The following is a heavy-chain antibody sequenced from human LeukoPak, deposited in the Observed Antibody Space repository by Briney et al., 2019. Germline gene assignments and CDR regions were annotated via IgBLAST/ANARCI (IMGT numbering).Heavy chain of an antibody. CDR3: AKYSGGSYLTLRSDY. CDR2: LSGDGDSR. Sequence: SGGSLRLSCAASGFSFSGYAMSWVCKAPRKGLEWVSGLSGDGDSRYYADSVKGRFTISRDNSDNTLYLQMNTLRVEDTAVYYCAKYSGGSYLTLRSDYWGQGTLVTVSS. CDR1: GFSFSGYA. J-gene: IGHJ4*02. V-gene: IGHV3-23*01. D-gene: IGHD1-26*01.